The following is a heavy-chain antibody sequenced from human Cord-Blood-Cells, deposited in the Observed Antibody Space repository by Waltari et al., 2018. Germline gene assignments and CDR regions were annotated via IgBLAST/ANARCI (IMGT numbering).Heavy chain of an antibody. CDR1: GGSFSGYY. CDR2: INHSGST. V-gene: IGHV4-34*01. Sequence: QVQLQQWGAGLLKPSETLSLTCAVYGGSFSGYYWSWIRQPPGKGLEWIGEINHSGSTNYNPSLKMRVTISVDTSKNQFSLKLSSVTAADTAVYYCARSTSYSSGWYYFDYWGQGTLVTVSS. CDR3: ARSTSYSSGWYYFDY. D-gene: IGHD6-19*01. J-gene: IGHJ4*02.